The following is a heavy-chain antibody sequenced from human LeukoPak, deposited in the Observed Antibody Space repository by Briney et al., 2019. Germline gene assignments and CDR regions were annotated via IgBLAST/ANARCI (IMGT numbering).Heavy chain of an antibody. V-gene: IGHV4-31*03. CDR1: GGSISSGGYY. J-gene: IGHJ4*02. CDR2: IYYSGST. CDR3: ARVPAAGTIFDY. D-gene: IGHD6-13*01. Sequence: PSQTLSLTCTVSGGSISSGGYYWSWIRQHPGKGLEWIGYIYYSGSTYYNPSLKSRVTISVDTSKNQFSLKLSSVTAADTAVYYCARVPAAGTIFDYWGQGTLVTVSS.